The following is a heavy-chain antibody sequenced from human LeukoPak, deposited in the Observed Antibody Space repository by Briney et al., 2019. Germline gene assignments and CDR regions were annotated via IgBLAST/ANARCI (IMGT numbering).Heavy chain of an antibody. CDR2: INHSGST. CDR3: ARGKMSEQDYYDSSGSTYYFDY. V-gene: IGHV4-34*01. D-gene: IGHD3-22*01. J-gene: IGHJ4*02. Sequence: SETLSLTCAVYGGSFSDYYWSWIRQPPGKGLEWIGEINHSGSTNYNPSLKSRVTISVDTSKNQFSLKLSSVTAADTAVYYCARGKMSEQDYYDSSGSTYYFDYWGQGTLVTVSS. CDR1: GGSFSDYY.